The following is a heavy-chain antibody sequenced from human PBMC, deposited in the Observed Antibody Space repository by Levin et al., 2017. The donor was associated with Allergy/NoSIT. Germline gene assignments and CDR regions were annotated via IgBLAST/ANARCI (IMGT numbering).Heavy chain of an antibody. CDR1: GFTFSSYA. CDR3: ARVSAAGTSYYYYGMDV. D-gene: IGHD6-13*01. Sequence: GESLKISCAASGFTFSSYAMHWVRQAPGKGLEWVAVISYDGSNKYYADSVKGRFTISRDNSKNTLYLQMNSLRAEDTAVYYCARVSAAGTSYYYYGMDVWGQGTTVTVSS. V-gene: IGHV3-30*04. CDR2: ISYDGSNK. J-gene: IGHJ6*02.